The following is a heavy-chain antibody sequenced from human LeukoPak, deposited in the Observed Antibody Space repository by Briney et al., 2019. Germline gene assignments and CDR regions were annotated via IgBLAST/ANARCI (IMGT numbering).Heavy chain of an antibody. CDR3: ARSLLGTFDY. CDR2: ISYDGSNK. D-gene: IGHD7-27*01. V-gene: IGHV3-30*04. Sequence: GGSLRLSCAASGFTFSSYAMHWVRQAPGKGLEWVAVISYDGSNKYYADSVKGRFTISRDNSKNTLYLQMNSLRAEDTAVYYCARSLLGTFDYWGQGTLVTVSS. CDR1: GFTFSSYA. J-gene: IGHJ4*02.